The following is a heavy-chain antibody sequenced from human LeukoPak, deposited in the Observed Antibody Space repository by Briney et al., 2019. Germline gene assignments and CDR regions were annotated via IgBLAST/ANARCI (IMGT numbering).Heavy chain of an antibody. CDR2: ISESGHRT. J-gene: IGHJ4*02. D-gene: IGHD5-18*01. CDR1: GFTFSTYA. V-gene: IGHV3-23*01. CDR3: VTEARGYSYGLY. Sequence: GGSLRLSCAASGFTFSTYAMSWVRQAPGKGLEWVSAISESGHRTYYTDSVKGRFTISRDNSKNTLYLQMNSLRAGDTALYYCVTEARGYSYGLYWGQGTLATVSS.